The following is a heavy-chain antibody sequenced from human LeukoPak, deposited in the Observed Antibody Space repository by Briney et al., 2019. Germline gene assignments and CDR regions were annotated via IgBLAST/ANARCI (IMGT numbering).Heavy chain of an antibody. CDR1: GGSISSGGYS. CDR2: INHSGST. V-gene: IGHV4-30-2*01. J-gene: IGHJ2*01. D-gene: IGHD3-22*01. Sequence: PSETLSLTCAVSGGSISSGGYSWSWIRQPPGKGLEWIGYINHSGSTYYNPSLKSRVTISVDRSKSQFSLKLSSVTAADTAVYYCARCPYYYDSSGYYYFDLWGRGTLVTVSS. CDR3: ARCPYYYDSSGYYYFDL.